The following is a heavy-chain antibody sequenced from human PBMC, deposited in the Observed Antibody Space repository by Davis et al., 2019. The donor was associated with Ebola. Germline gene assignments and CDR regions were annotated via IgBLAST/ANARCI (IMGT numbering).Heavy chain of an antibody. CDR1: RGTLNTYA. CDR2: INPILTSP. CDR3: AKETVAGTDAFDI. D-gene: IGHD6-19*01. J-gene: IGHJ3*02. Sequence: AASVKVSCKASRGTLNTYAISWVRQAPGQGLEWVGAINPILTSPHYAQKLQGRVTLTADRSTSTAYMELNSLTSEDSAVYYCAKETVAGTDAFDIWGQGTMATVSS. V-gene: IGHV1-69*06.